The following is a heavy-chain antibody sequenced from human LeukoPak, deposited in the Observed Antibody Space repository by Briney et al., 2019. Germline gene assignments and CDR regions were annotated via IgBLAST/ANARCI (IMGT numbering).Heavy chain of an antibody. J-gene: IGHJ4*02. CDR3: ARARVDTAMETPFDY. D-gene: IGHD5-18*01. Sequence: SVKVSCKASGYTFTSYAISWVRQAPGQGPEWMGGIIPIFGTANYAQKFQGRVTITADESTSTAYMELSSLRSEDTAVYYCARARVDTAMETPFDYWGQGTLVTVSS. CDR2: IIPIFGTA. CDR1: GYTFTSYA. V-gene: IGHV1-69*13.